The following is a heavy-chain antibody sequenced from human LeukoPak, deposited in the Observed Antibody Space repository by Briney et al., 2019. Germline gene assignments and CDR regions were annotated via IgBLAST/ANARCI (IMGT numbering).Heavy chain of an antibody. CDR3: ASAVYTSTWPYY. CDR2: IYPGDSDT. J-gene: IGHJ4*02. CDR1: GYNFPTYW. D-gene: IGHD6-13*01. V-gene: IGHV5-51*01. Sequence: GESLKISFKASGYNFPTYWSGWVRQMPGKGLEWMGIIYPGDSDTRYRPSFQGQVTISAAADKSISTAYLKWSSLKASDTATYYCASAVYTSTWPYYWGQGTLVTVSS.